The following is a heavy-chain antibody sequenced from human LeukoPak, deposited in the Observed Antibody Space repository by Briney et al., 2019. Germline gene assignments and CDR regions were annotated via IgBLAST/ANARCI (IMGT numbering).Heavy chain of an antibody. J-gene: IGHJ6*03. V-gene: IGHV3-49*03. CDR3: TRVEGYDFWSGYSYYYYMDV. CDR1: GFTFGDYA. D-gene: IGHD3-3*01. CDR2: IRSKAYGGTT. Sequence: GGSLRLSCTASGFTFGDYAMSWFRQAPGKGLEWVGFIRSKAYGGTTEYAASVKGRFTISRDDSKSIAYLQMNSLKTEDTAVYYCTRVEGYDFWSGYSYYYYMDVWGKGTTVTVSS.